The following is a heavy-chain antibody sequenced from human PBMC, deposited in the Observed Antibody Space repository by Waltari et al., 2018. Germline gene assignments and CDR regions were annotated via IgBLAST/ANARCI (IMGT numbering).Heavy chain of an antibody. Sequence: QVQLVQSGAEVKKPGYPVKVSCKDSGGTLSSYAISWVRQGPGQGLEWMGGIIPIFGTANYAQKFQGKVTITADKSTSTAYMELSSLRSEDTAVYYCAHETKMDAFDIWGQGTMVTVSS. D-gene: IGHD2-8*01. J-gene: IGHJ3*02. CDR3: AHETKMDAFDI. CDR1: GGTLSSYA. V-gene: IGHV1-69*14. CDR2: IIPIFGTA.